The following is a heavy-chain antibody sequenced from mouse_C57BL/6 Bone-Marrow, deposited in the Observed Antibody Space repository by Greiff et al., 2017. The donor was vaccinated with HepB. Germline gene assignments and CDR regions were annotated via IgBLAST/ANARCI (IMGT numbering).Heavy chain of an antibody. CDR2: IWSGGST. CDR1: GFSLTSYG. V-gene: IGHV2-2*01. D-gene: IGHD1-1*01. J-gene: IGHJ1*03. Sequence: VQLQQSGPGLVQPSQSLSITCTVSGFSLTSYGVHWVRQSPGKGLEWLGVIWSGGSTDYNAAFISRLSISKDNSKSQVFFKMNSLQADETAIYYCARNCITTVVATNWYFDVWGTGTTVTVSS. CDR3: ARNCITTVVATNWYFDV.